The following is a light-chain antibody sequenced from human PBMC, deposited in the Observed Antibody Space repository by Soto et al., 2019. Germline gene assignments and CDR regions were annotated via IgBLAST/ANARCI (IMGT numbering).Light chain of an antibody. J-gene: IGKJ1*01. CDR2: DAS. CDR1: QSVSSY. Sequence: EIVLTQSPATLSLSPGERATLSRRASQSVSSYLAWYQQKPGQAPRLLIYDASNRATGIPARFSGSGSGTDFTLTISSLEPEDFAVYYCQQQATFGQGTKVEIK. V-gene: IGKV3-11*01. CDR3: QQQAT.